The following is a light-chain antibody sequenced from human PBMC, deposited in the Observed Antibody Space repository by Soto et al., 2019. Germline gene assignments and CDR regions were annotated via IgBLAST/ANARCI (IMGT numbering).Light chain of an antibody. J-gene: IGLJ2*01. CDR3: QVWDSSSDLAV. Sequence: SYELSQPPSVSVAPGQTARITCGGNNIGSKSVHWYQQKPGQAPVLVVYDDSDRPSGIPERFSGSNSGNTATLTISRVEAGDEADYYCQVWDSSSDLAVFGGGTKVTVL. CDR2: DDS. CDR1: NIGSKS. V-gene: IGLV3-21*02.